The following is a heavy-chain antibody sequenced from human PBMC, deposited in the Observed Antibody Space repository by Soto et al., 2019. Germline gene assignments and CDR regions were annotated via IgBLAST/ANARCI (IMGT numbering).Heavy chain of an antibody. V-gene: IGHV3-21*01. Sequence: GGSLRLSCAASGFTFSSYSMNWVCQAPGKGLEWVSSISSSSSYIYCAGSVKGRCTISRDNAKNSLYLQMNSLRAEDTAVYYCARGGGGYQLLHAFDIWGQGTRVTVSS. D-gene: IGHD2-2*01. CDR3: ARGGGGYQLLHAFDI. J-gene: IGHJ3*02. CDR1: GFTFSSYS. CDR2: ISSSSSYI.